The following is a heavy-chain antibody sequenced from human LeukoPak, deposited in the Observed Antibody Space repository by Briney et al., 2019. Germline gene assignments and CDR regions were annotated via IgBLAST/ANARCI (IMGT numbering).Heavy chain of an antibody. CDR3: ASSNRYDILTGYFSNNWFDP. J-gene: IGHJ5*02. D-gene: IGHD3-9*01. CDR1: GYTFTSYD. V-gene: IGHV1-8*01. Sequence: GASVKVSCKASGYTFTSYDINRVRQATGQGLEWMGWMNPNSGNTGYAQKFQGRVTMTRNTSISTAYMELSSLRSEDTAVYYCASSNRYDILTGYFSNNWFDPWGQGTLVTVSS. CDR2: MNPNSGNT.